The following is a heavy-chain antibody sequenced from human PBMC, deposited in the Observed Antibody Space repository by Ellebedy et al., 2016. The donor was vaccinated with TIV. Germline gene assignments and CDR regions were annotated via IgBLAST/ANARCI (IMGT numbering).Heavy chain of an antibody. CDR1: GFTVNSYF. CDR2: IYKDDGT. V-gene: IGHV3-66*01. D-gene: IGHD3-22*01. CDR3: ARDPGGGGNYGDNWFDP. Sequence: GESLKISCAASGFTVNSYFMTWVRQAPGKGLEWVSVIYKDDGTNYTDSAVGRFTISRDNSENTLYLQMDSLRVEDTAVYYCARDPGGGGNYGDNWFDPWGQGTLVTVSS. J-gene: IGHJ5*02.